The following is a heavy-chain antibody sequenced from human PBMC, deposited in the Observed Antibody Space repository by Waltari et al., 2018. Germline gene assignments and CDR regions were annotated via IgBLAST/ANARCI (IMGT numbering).Heavy chain of an antibody. J-gene: IGHJ4*02. CDR1: GGSISSGSYY. D-gene: IGHD6-13*01. Sequence: QVQLQESGPGLVKPSQTLSLTCTVSGGSISSGSYYWRWIRQPAGKGLEWIGYIYTSGSTNYNPSLKSRVTIAVDTSKNQFSLKLSSVTAADTAVYYCARVYSSSPHHFDYWGQGTLVTVSS. CDR3: ARVYSSSPHHFDY. CDR2: IYTSGST. V-gene: IGHV4-61*09.